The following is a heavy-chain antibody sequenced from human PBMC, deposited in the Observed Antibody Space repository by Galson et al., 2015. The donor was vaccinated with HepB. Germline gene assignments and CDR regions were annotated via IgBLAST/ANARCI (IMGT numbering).Heavy chain of an antibody. CDR1: GFTLGSYS. CDR3: ASTRSSWYPYFDY. D-gene: IGHD6-13*01. J-gene: IGHJ4*02. Sequence: SLRLSCAASGFTLGSYSMNWVRRAPGKGLEWVSVIYSGGRAYYADSVKGRFTISRDNSKNTLYIQMNSLRAEDTAVYYCASTRSSWYPYFDYWGQGTLVTVSS. V-gene: IGHV3-66*02. CDR2: IYSGGRA.